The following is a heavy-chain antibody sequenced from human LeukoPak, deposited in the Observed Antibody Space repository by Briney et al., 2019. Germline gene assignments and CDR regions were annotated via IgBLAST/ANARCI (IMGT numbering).Heavy chain of an antibody. CDR1: GGSISSGGYY. J-gene: IGHJ5*02. D-gene: IGHD6-13*01. Sequence: SQTLSLTCTVSGGSISSGGYYWSWIRQHPGKGLEWIGYIYYSGTTYYNPSLKSRVTISVDTSRNQFSLKLSSVTVADTAVYYCARHYSSSWYHAVWFDPWGQGTLVTVSS. CDR3: ARHYSSSWYHAVWFDP. V-gene: IGHV4-31*03. CDR2: IYYSGTT.